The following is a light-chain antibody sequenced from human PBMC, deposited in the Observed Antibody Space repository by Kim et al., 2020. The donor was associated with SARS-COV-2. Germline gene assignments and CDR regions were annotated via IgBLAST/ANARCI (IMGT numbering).Light chain of an antibody. CDR2: GAS. CDR1: QSVSSSY. V-gene: IGKV3-20*01. Sequence: GTLSLSPGERATPSCRASQSVSSSYLAWYQQKPGQAPRLLIYGASSRATGIPDRFSGSGSGTDFTLTISRLEPEDFAVYYCQQSPTFGQGTKLEI. J-gene: IGKJ2*01. CDR3: QQSPT.